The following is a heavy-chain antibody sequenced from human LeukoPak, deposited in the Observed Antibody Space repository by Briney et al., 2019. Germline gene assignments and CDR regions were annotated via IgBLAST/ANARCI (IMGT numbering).Heavy chain of an antibody. CDR2: ISGSGGST. Sequence: GGSLRLSCAASGFTVSSNYMSWVRQAPGKGLEWVSAISGSGGSTYYADSVKGRFTISRDNSKNTLYLQMNSLRAEDTAVYYCAKATYYDSSGYYRLYYYYGMDVWGQGTTVTVSS. J-gene: IGHJ6*02. CDR1: GFTVSSNY. V-gene: IGHV3-23*01. D-gene: IGHD3-22*01. CDR3: AKATYYDSSGYYRLYYYYGMDV.